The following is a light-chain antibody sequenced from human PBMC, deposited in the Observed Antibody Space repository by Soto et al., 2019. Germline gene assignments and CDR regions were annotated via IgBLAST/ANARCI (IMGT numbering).Light chain of an antibody. CDR1: RDISNS. Sequence: ITERPSSSAAAVADKHTITCRASRDISNSLAWYQQTPGKAPKLLLRGASSLHRGVPSRFSGGGAGTEFTIRIRVAQSADFATRSSEQTRAFPRPFGQANTV. CDR2: GAS. CDR3: EQTRAFPRP. V-gene: IGKV1-12*01. J-gene: IGKJ1*01.